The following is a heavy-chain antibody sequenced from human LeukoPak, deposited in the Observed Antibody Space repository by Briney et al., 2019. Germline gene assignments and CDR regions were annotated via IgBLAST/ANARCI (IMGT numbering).Heavy chain of an antibody. CDR1: GYTFTSYG. J-gene: IGHJ3*02. CDR3: ARDSPLWMIVVVTDDAFDI. V-gene: IGHV1-18*01. Sequence: GASVKVSCKASGYTFTSYGISWVRQAPGQGLEWMGWISAYNGNTNYAQKLQGRVTMTTDTSTSTSYMELRSLRSDDTAVYNCARDSPLWMIVVVTDDAFDIWGQGTMVTVSS. D-gene: IGHD3-22*01. CDR2: ISAYNGNT.